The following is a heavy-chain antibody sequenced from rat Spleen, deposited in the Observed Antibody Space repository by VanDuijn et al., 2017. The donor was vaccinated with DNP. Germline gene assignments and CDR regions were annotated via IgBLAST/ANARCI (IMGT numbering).Heavy chain of an antibody. V-gene: IGHV5S13*01. CDR1: GFTFSNFD. CDR3: TRHDYYSSPYYAMDA. CDR2: ISPSGGTRT. D-gene: IGHD1-2*01. Sequence: EVQLVESGGGFVQPGKSLKLSCAASGFTFSNFDMAWVRQAPTKGLEWVASISPSGGTRTYYRASVKGRFTISRDNAKNTQYLQMDSLRSEDTATYYCTRHDYYSSPYYAMDAWGQGISVTVSS. J-gene: IGHJ4*01.